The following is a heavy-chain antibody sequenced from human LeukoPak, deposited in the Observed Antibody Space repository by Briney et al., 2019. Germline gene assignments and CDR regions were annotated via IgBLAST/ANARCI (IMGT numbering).Heavy chain of an antibody. CDR2: INHSGST. V-gene: IGHV4-34*01. CDR3: ARGKVQDY. J-gene: IGHJ4*02. D-gene: IGHD3-10*01. Sequence: SETLSLTCAVYGGSFSGYYWSWIRQPPRKGLEWIGEINHSGSTNYNPSLKSRITISLDTSKNQSSLKLNSLTAAETAWYLCARGKVQDYWGQGTLVTVSS. CDR1: GGSFSGYY.